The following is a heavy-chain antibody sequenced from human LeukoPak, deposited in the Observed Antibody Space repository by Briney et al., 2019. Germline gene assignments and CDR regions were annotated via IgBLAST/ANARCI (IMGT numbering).Heavy chain of an antibody. J-gene: IGHJ4*02. V-gene: IGHV1-69*05. D-gene: IGHD3-10*01. CDR2: IIPIFGTA. CDR1: GGTFSSYA. Sequence: SVKVSCKASGGTFSSYAISWVRQAPGQGLEWMGRIIPIFGTANYARKFQGRVTITTDESTSTAYMELSSLRSEDTAVYYCARDKYYGSGSFDYWGQGTLVTVSS. CDR3: ARDKYYGSGSFDY.